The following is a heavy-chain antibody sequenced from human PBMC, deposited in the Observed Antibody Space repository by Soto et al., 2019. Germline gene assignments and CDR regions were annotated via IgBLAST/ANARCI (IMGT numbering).Heavy chain of an antibody. D-gene: IGHD6-13*01. CDR2: ISGSGGST. V-gene: IGHV3-23*01. CDR1: GFTFSSYA. CDR3: AKPGIAAAGTGWFDP. J-gene: IGHJ5*02. Sequence: PGGSLRLSCAASGFTFSSYAMSWVRQAPGKGLEWVSAISGSGGSTYYADSVKGRFTISRDNSKSTLYLQMNSLRAEDTAVYYCAKPGIAAAGTGWFDPWGQGTLVTVSS.